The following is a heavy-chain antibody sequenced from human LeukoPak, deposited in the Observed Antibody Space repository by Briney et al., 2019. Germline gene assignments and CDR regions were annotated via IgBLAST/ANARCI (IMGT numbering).Heavy chain of an antibody. J-gene: IGHJ5*02. CDR2: LIPILGIA. D-gene: IGHD6-13*01. V-gene: IGHV1-69*04. CDR3: ARETVYSSSWYVGDSGGFDP. CDR1: GGTFSSYA. Sequence: SVKVSCKASGGTFSSYAISWVRQAPGQGLEWMGRLIPILGIANYAQKFQGRVTITADKSTSTAYMELSSLRSEDTAVYYCARETVYSSSWYVGDSGGFDPWGQGTLVTVSS.